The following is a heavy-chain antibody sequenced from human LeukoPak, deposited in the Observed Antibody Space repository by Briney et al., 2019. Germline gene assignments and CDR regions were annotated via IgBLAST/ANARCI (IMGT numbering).Heavy chain of an antibody. D-gene: IGHD5-12*01. V-gene: IGHV4-39*07. CDR2: IYYSGST. CDR1: GGSISSSSYY. CDR3: ARDKWLRSSHYASDY. Sequence: SETLSLTCTVSGGSISSSSYYWGWIRQPPGKGLEWIGSIYYSGSTYYNPSLKSRVTISVDTSKNQFSLKLSSVTAADTAVYYCARDKWLRSSHYASDYWGQGTLVTVSS. J-gene: IGHJ4*02.